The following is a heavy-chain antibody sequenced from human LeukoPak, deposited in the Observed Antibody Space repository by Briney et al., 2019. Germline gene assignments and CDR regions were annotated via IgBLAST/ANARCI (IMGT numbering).Heavy chain of an antibody. CDR1: GGTFSSYA. Sequence: SVKVSCKASGGTFSSYAISWVRQAPGQGLEWMGRIIPIFGTANYALKFQGRVTITTDESTSTAYMELSSLRSEDTAVYYCARGLGDLGDYWGQGTLVTVSS. CDR2: IIPIFGTA. CDR3: ARGLGDLGDY. D-gene: IGHD1-26*01. J-gene: IGHJ4*02. V-gene: IGHV1-69*05.